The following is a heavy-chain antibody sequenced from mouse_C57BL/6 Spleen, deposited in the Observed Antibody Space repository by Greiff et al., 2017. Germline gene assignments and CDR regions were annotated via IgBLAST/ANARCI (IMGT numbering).Heavy chain of an antibody. CDR2: INPNNGGT. J-gene: IGHJ3*01. CDR1: GYTFIDYY. Sequence: VQLKQSGPELVKPGASVKISCKASGYTFIDYYMNWVKQSTGKSLEWIGDINPNNGGTSYNRKFKGKATLTVDKSSSTAYMELRILTSEDSAVYYCANHIYYDYDGGFAYWGQGTLVTVSA. V-gene: IGHV1-26*01. D-gene: IGHD2-4*01. CDR3: ANHIYYDYDGGFAY.